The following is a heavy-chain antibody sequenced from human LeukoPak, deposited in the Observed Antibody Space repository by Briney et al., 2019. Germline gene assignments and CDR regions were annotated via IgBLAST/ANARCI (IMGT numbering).Heavy chain of an antibody. Sequence: SVKVSCKASGGTFSSYAISWVRQAPGQGLEWMGRIIPIFGIANYAQKFQGRVTITADKSTSTAYMELSSLRSEDTAVYYCARDLSSSGWYGEWFDPWGQGTLVTVSS. J-gene: IGHJ5*02. V-gene: IGHV1-69*04. D-gene: IGHD6-19*01. CDR2: IIPIFGIA. CDR1: GGTFSSYA. CDR3: ARDLSSSGWYGEWFDP.